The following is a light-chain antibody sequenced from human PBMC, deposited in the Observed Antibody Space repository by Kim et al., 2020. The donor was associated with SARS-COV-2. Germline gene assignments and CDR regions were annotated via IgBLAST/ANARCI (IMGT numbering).Light chain of an antibody. CDR2: LHS. V-gene: IGLV3-1*01. J-gene: IGLJ1*01. CDR3: QAWDSSTNYV. CDR1: KSAVKY. Sequence: SPGQTAGITFFGDKSAVKYACWYHQKPCQAPVMVIYLHSKRPSGIPERFSGSISGNTAALTISGTQAMDVADYYCQAWDSSTNYVFGTGTRVTV.